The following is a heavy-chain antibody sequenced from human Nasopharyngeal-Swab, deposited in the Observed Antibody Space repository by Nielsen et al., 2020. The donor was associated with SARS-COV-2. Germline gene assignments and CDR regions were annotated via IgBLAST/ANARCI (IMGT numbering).Heavy chain of an antibody. Sequence: WIRQPPGKGLEWVSSISSSSSYIYYADSVKGRFTIARDNAKKSLYLQMNSLRAEDTAVYYCARGGPYGLMLLISSAFDIWGQGTMVTVSS. V-gene: IGHV3-21*01. D-gene: IGHD4-17*01. CDR3: ARGGPYGLMLLISSAFDI. CDR2: ISSSSSYI. J-gene: IGHJ3*02.